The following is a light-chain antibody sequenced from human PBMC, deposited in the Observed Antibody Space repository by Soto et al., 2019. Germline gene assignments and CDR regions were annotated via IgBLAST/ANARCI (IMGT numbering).Light chain of an antibody. CDR1: QSVSSSY. J-gene: IGKJ1*01. CDR2: GAS. CDR3: QQYGSSPRT. Sequence: EIVLMQSPGTLSLSPGERATLSCRASQSVSSSYLAWYQQKPGQAPRLLIHGASSRATGIPDRFSGSGSGTDFTLTISRLEPEDFAVYYCQQYGSSPRTFGQGTKVEIK. V-gene: IGKV3-20*01.